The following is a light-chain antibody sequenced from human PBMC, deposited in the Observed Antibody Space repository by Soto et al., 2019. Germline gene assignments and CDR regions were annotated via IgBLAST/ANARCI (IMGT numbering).Light chain of an antibody. CDR1: QLGYTW. J-gene: IGKJ2*01. Sequence: DIQVTQPPYTLSASIGERVTITCRVSQLGYTWLVWYHQQPGTAPNLLIYEASTLHSCVPSRFSCSGSCTEFTLVIIRLHPDDLATYDCQPFFTYSPYTSCQGTKVDI. CDR2: EAS. V-gene: IGKV1-5*03. CDR3: QPFFTYSPYT.